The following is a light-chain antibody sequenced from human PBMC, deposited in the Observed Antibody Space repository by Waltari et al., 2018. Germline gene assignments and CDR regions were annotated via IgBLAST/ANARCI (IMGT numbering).Light chain of an antibody. CDR3: AVWDDSLNGVM. CDR1: SSNIGGHY. J-gene: IGLJ3*02. CDR2: TNN. V-gene: IGLV1-44*01. Sequence: QSVLTQPPSASGTPGQRVTISCSGSSSNIGGHYVNWYQQFPGTAPKLLIFTNNQRPSGVPDRFSGSKSDTSASLTIRGLQSDDEADYYCAVWDDSLNGVMFGGGTKLTVL.